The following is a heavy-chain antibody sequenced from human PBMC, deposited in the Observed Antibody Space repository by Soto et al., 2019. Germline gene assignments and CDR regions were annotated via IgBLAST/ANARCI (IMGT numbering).Heavy chain of an antibody. Sequence: GGSLRLSCAASGFTVSSNYMSWVRQAPGKGLEWVSVIYSGGSTYYADSVKGRFTISRDNSKNTLYLQMNSLRAEDTAVYYCARVPSGYDYNYYYGMDVWGQGTTVTVSS. CDR3: ARVPSGYDYNYYYGMDV. D-gene: IGHD5-12*01. J-gene: IGHJ6*02. CDR1: GFTVSSNY. CDR2: IYSGGST. V-gene: IGHV3-53*01.